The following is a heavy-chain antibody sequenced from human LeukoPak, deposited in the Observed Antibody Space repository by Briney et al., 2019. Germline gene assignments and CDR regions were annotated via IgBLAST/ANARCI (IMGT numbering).Heavy chain of an antibody. CDR2: ISNDGSNK. D-gene: IGHD5-18*01. CDR1: GFTFSGYV. Sequence: GGSLRLSCAASGFTFSGYVIHWVRQAPGKGLEWVAVISNDGSNKYYADSVNGRFTISRDSSKNTVYLQMNSLRAEDTAVYYCARESEGVTFDYWGQGTLVTVPS. CDR3: ARESEGVTFDY. J-gene: IGHJ4*02. V-gene: IGHV3-30*04.